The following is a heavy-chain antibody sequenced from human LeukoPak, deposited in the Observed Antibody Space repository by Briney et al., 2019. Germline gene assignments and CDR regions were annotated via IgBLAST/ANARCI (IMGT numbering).Heavy chain of an antibody. Sequence: PGGSLRPSCAASGFXFSSYWIHWVRQAPGKGLVWVSYISGDGSSTTYADSVKGRFTISRDNAKNTLDLQMNSLRAEDTAVCYCARGGWGTAIDYWAQGTLVTVSS. CDR1: GFXFSSYW. CDR2: ISGDGSST. CDR3: ARGGWGTAIDY. D-gene: IGHD1-7*01. J-gene: IGHJ4*02. V-gene: IGHV3-74*01.